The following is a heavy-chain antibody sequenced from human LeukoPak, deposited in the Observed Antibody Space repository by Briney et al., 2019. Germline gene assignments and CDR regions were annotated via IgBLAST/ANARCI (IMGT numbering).Heavy chain of an antibody. CDR1: GFTFSSYW. J-gene: IGHJ3*02. Sequence: GGSLRLSCAASGFTFSSYWMSWVRQAPGKGLKWVANIKQDGSEKYYVDSVKGRFTISRDNAKNSLYLQMNSLRAEDTAVYYCARETYDSSGDDAFDIWGQGTMVTVSS. V-gene: IGHV3-7*01. D-gene: IGHD3-22*01. CDR2: IKQDGSEK. CDR3: ARETYDSSGDDAFDI.